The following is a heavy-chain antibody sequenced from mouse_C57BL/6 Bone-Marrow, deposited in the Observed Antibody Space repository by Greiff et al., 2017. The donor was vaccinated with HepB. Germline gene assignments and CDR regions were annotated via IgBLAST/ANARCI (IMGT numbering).Heavy chain of an antibody. V-gene: IGHV14-1*01. CDR2: IDPEDGDT. CDR1: GFNIKDYY. CDR3: TVSIVTLDY. J-gene: IGHJ2*01. D-gene: IGHD2-5*01. Sequence: VQLQQSGAELVKPGASVKLSCTASGFNIKDYYMHWVKQRTEQGLEWIGRIDPEDGDTEYAPKFQGKATMTADTSSNTAYLQLSSLTSEDTAVYYCTVSIVTLDYWGQGTTLTVSS.